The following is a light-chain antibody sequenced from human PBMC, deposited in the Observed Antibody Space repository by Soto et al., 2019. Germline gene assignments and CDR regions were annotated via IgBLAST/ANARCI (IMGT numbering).Light chain of an antibody. Sequence: EIVLTQSPGTLSSSPGERATLSCRASQSVSSSYLAWYQQKPGQAPRLLIYGASSRATGIPDRFSGSGSGTDFTLTISRLEPEDFAVYYCQQYGSSRWTFGQGTKV. V-gene: IGKV3-20*01. CDR2: GAS. CDR1: QSVSSSY. J-gene: IGKJ1*01. CDR3: QQYGSSRWT.